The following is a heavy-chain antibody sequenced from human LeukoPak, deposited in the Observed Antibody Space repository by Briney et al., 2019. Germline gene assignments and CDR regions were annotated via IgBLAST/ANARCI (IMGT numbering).Heavy chain of an antibody. CDR1: GYTFTSYG. CDR2: ISPYNGHT. Sequence: ASVKVSCKVSGYTFTSYGISWVRQAPGQGLEWMGWISPYNGHTNYAQPFQGRLTMTTDTSTTSGYMELRSLRSDDTAVYYCAREKVGVSFDSWGQGTLVTVSS. J-gene: IGHJ4*02. V-gene: IGHV1-18*01. D-gene: IGHD3-10*01. CDR3: AREKVGVSFDS.